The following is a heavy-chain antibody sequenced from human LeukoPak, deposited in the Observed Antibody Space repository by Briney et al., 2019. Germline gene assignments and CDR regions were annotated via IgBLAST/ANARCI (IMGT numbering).Heavy chain of an antibody. CDR2: IYYSGST. CDR1: GGSISSSSYY. Sequence: SETLSLTCTVSGGSISSSSYYWGWIRQPPEKGLEWIGSIYYSGSTYYKSSLKSRVTVSVGTSKNQFSLKLSSVTAADTAVYYCARDVLAAPGTFDYWGQGALVTVSS. J-gene: IGHJ4*02. V-gene: IGHV4-39*02. CDR3: ARDVLAAPGTFDY. D-gene: IGHD6-13*01.